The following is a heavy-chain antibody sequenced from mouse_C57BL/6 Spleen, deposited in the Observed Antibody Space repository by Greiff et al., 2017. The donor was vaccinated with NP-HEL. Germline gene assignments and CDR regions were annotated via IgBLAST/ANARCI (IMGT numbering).Heavy chain of an antibody. Sequence: VQLQQPGAELVKPGASVKLSCKASGYTFTSYWMHWVKQRPGQGLEWIGMIHPNSGSTNYNEKFKSKATLTVDKSSSTAYMQLSSLTSEDSAVYDCARGVYQIPYYYAMDYWGQGTSVTVSS. V-gene: IGHV1-64*01. CDR3: ARGVYQIPYYYAMDY. CDR2: IHPNSGST. CDR1: GYTFTSYW. J-gene: IGHJ4*01.